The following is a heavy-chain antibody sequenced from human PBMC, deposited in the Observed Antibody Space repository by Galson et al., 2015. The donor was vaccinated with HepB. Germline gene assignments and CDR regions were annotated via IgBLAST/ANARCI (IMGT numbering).Heavy chain of an antibody. J-gene: IGHJ4*02. Sequence: SVKVSCKVSGYTFTSYAIGWVRQAPGQGLEWMGWISVYSGNTDYAQKLRDRVTMTADTFTGTAYMELRSLRSDDTAVYYCARGGDYDLLTGYLYFDFWGQGSLLTVSS. CDR3: ARGGDYDLLTGYLYFDF. V-gene: IGHV1-18*04. CDR1: GYTFTSYA. CDR2: ISVYSGNT. D-gene: IGHD3-9*01.